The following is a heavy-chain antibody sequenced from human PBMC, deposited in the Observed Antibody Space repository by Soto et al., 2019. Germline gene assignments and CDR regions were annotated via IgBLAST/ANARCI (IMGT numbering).Heavy chain of an antibody. Sequence: EDQLVESGGGLVQPGGSLRLTCAVSGFSFRSDWMNWVRQAPGKGLEWVAHTNQDGSEKYYLDSVKGRFTIFSDNAKNSLYLQMNILRAEHTAVYFCSWGVGDALWGQGTLVTVSS. CDR3: SWGVGDAL. J-gene: IGHJ4*02. D-gene: IGHD1-26*01. CDR1: GFSFRSDW. CDR2: TNQDGSEK. V-gene: IGHV3-7*04.